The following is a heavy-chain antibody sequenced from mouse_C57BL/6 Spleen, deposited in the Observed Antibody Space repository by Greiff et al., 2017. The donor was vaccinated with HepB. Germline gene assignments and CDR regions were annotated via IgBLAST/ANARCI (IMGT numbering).Heavy chain of an antibody. J-gene: IGHJ4*01. CDR2: ISYDGSN. V-gene: IGHV3-6*01. Sequence: EVKLMESGPGLVKPSQSLSLTCSVTGYSITSGYYWNWIRQFPGNKLEWMGYISYDGSNNYNPSLKNRISITRDTSKNQFFLKLNSVTTEDTATYYCARGGHYGNYDRYYAMDYWGQGTSVTVSS. CDR3: ARGGHYGNYDRYYAMDY. CDR1: GYSITSGYY. D-gene: IGHD2-1*01.